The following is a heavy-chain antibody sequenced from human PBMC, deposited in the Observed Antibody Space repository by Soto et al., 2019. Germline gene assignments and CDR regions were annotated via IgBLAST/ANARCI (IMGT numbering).Heavy chain of an antibody. V-gene: IGHV3-7*01. CDR3: ARGGCSGGSCPSDMDV. CDR2: IKQDGSEK. CDR1: GFTFSSYW. D-gene: IGHD2-15*01. J-gene: IGHJ6*03. Sequence: GGSLRLSCAASGFTFSSYWMSWVRQAPGKGLEWVANIKQDGSEKYYVDSVKGRFTISRDNAKNSLYLQMNSLRAEDTAVYYCARGGCSGGSCPSDMDVWGKGTTVTVSS.